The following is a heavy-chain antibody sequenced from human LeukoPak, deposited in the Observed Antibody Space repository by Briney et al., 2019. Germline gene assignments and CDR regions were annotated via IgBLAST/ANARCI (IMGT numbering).Heavy chain of an antibody. D-gene: IGHD3-10*01. J-gene: IGHJ6*02. CDR2: IGGSGGST. CDR1: GFTFSSYA. Sequence: GGSLRLSCAASGFTFSSYAMSWVRQAPGKGLEWVSGIGGSGGSTYYADSVKGRFTIPRDNSKNTLYLQMNSLRAEDTAVYYCAKPLITMVRGVNTNRYGMDVWGQGTTVTVSS. V-gene: IGHV3-23*01. CDR3: AKPLITMVRGVNTNRYGMDV.